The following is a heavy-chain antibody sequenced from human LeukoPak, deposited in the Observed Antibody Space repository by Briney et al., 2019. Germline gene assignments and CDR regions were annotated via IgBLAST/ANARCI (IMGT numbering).Heavy chain of an antibody. D-gene: IGHD3-22*01. V-gene: IGHV4-59*01. CDR3: ARVFVDSSGYYSYYFDY. Sequence: SETLSLTCTVSGGSISSYYWSWIRQPPGKGLAWIGYIYYSGSTNYNPSLKSRVTISVDTSKNQSSLKLSSVTAADTAVYYCARVFVDSSGYYSYYFDYWGQGTLVAVSS. CDR1: GGSISSYY. J-gene: IGHJ4*02. CDR2: IYYSGST.